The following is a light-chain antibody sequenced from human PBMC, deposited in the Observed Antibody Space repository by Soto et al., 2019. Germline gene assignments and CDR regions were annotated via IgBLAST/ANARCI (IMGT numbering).Light chain of an antibody. CDR1: KLGDKY. CDR3: QAWDSSTRVV. V-gene: IGLV3-1*01. J-gene: IGLJ2*01. Sequence: SYELTQPPSVSVSPGQTASITFSGDKLGDKYACWYQQKPGQSPVLVIYQDSKRPSGIPERFSGSNSGNTATLTISGTQAMAEADYYFQAWDSSTRVVFGGGTKLTVL. CDR2: QDS.